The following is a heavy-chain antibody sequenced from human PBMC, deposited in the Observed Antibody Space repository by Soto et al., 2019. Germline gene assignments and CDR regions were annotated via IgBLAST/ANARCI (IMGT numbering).Heavy chain of an antibody. CDR2: ISASGNT. J-gene: IGHJ4*02. V-gene: IGHV4-4*07. CDR1: GASFSNSY. D-gene: IGHD1-1*01. Sequence: QVQLQESGPGLVKPSETLSLTCTVSGASFSNSYWSWIRRPAGKGLEWIGRISASGNTNYNPSLKSRVTMSIDTSKNQFSLKVTSVIAADTALYYCAKESGAPAGTAEYCGQGILVTVSS. CDR3: AKESGAPAGTAEY.